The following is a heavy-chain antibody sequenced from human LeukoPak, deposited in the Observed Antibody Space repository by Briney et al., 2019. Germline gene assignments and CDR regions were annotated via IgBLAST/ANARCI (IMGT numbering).Heavy chain of an antibody. Sequence: GGSLRLSCAASGFTFSSYGFHWVRQVPGYGLEWVSGIGTLGDTYYLGSVKGRFTISRENAKNSLYLQMNSLRAGDTAVYYCARGRSFNYNDNRAHYPYWGQGTVVTVSS. CDR1: GFTFSSYG. CDR2: IGTLGDT. D-gene: IGHD3-22*01. J-gene: IGHJ4*02. V-gene: IGHV3-13*01. CDR3: ARGRSFNYNDNRAHYPY.